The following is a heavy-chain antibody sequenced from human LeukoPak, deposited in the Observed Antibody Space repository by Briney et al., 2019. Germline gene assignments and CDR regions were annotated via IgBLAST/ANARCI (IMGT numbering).Heavy chain of an antibody. CDR1: GVTFRSYG. CDR3: AKGGTWEWFGDEH. V-gene: IGHV3-30*18. J-gene: IGHJ4*02. D-gene: IGHD3-10*01. Sequence: GGSLRLSCAASGVTFRSYGMHWVRQAPGKGLEWVAVISYDGSNKIYADSVKGRFTISRDDSKNTVYLQMNSLSAEDTAVYYCAKGGTWEWFGDEHWGQGTLVTVSS. CDR2: ISYDGSNK.